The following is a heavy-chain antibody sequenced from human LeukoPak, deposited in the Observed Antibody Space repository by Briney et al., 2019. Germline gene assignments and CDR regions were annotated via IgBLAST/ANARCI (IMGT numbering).Heavy chain of an antibody. J-gene: IGHJ6*03. V-gene: IGHV3-30*04. CDR2: ISYDGSNK. D-gene: IGHD3-10*01. CDR1: GFTFSSYA. Sequence: GGSLRLSCAASGFTFSSYAMHWVRQAPGKGLEWVAVISYDGSNKYYADSVKSRFTISRDNSKNTLYLQMNSLRAEDTAVYYCARGAGSGYYYYMDVWGKGTTVTVSS. CDR3: ARGAGSGYYYYMDV.